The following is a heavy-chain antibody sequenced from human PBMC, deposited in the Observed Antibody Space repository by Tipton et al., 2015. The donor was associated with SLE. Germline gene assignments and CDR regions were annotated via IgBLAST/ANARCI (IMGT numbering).Heavy chain of an antibody. CDR3: ARDQSPMTAAPHYYFDY. V-gene: IGHV3-30*03. CDR2: ISYDGHSK. J-gene: IGHJ4*02. Sequence: SLRLSCAASGFTFSSYGMHWVRQAPGKGLEWVAVISYDGHSKHYTDSVKGRFIISRDNSKNTLYLQLNSLRAEDTAVYYCARDQSPMTAAPHYYFDYWGQGSLVTVSS. D-gene: IGHD3-22*01. CDR1: GFTFSSYG.